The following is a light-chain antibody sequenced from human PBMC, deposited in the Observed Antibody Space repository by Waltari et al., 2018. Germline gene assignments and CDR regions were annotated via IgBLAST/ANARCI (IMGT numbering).Light chain of an antibody. J-gene: IGLJ2*01. CDR3: QSPDSRGTMV. Sequence: SYEVTQPPSVSVSLGQSARITCSAYALPKRYAYWYQQKPGQVPLLVIYKTTERPSGIPERFSGSISGTVVTLTISGVRAEDEADYYCQSPDSRGTMVFGGGTKLTVL. V-gene: IGLV3-25*03. CDR2: KTT. CDR1: ALPKRY.